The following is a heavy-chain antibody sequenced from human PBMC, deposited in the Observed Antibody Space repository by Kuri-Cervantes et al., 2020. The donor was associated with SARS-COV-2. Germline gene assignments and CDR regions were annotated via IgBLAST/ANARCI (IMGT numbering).Heavy chain of an antibody. V-gene: IGHV1-2*04. CDR2: INPNSGGT. CDR3: ARGMVRGLIQSYYYGMDV. D-gene: IGHD3-10*01. Sequence: SVKVSCKASGYTFSDYYMYWVRQAPGQGLEWMGWINPNSGGTNYAQKFQGWVTMTRDTSSTGYMELSRLRSDDTAVYYCARGMVRGLIQSYYYGMDVWGQGTTVTVSS. J-gene: IGHJ6*02. CDR1: GYTFSDYY.